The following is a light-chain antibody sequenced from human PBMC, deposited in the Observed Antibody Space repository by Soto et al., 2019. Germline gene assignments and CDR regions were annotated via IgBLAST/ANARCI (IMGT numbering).Light chain of an antibody. CDR1: SGHSSYA. CDR2: LNSDGSH. J-gene: IGLJ2*01. V-gene: IGLV4-69*01. CDR3: QTWGTGIQV. Sequence: QLVLTQSPSVSASLGASVKLTCTLSSGHSSYAIAWHQQQPEKGPRYLMKLNSDGSHSKGDGIPDRFSGSSSGAERHLTISSLQSEDEADYYCQTWGTGIQVFGGGTKLTVL.